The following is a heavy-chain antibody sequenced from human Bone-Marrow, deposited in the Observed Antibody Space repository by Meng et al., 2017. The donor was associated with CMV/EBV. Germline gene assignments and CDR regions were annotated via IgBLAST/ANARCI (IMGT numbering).Heavy chain of an antibody. D-gene: IGHD2-2*01. CDR2: ISSSSSYI. V-gene: IGHV3-21*01. Sequence: GESLKISCAASGFTFSSYSMNWVRQAPGKGLEWVSSISSSSSYIYYADSVKGRFTISRDNAKNSLYLQMNSLRAEDTAVYYCARFIVVVPAAKYYFDYWGQGTLVTASS. CDR3: ARFIVVVPAAKYYFDY. CDR1: GFTFSSYS. J-gene: IGHJ4*02.